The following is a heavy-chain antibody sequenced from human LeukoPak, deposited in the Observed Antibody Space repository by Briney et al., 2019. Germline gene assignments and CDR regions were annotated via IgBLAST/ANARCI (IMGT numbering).Heavy chain of an antibody. D-gene: IGHD3-16*01. Sequence: GGSLRLSCAASGFTVSSNYMSWVRQAPGKGLEWVSVIYSGGSTHYADSVKGRFTISRDNSKNTLYLQMSSLRAEDTAVYYCARWGTYFSSPRHFDYWGQGTLVTVSS. CDR3: ARWGTYFSSPRHFDY. CDR1: GFTVSSNY. V-gene: IGHV3-53*01. J-gene: IGHJ4*02. CDR2: IYSGGST.